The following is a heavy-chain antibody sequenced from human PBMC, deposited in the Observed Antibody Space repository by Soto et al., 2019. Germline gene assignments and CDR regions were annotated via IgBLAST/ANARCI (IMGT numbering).Heavy chain of an antibody. Sequence: SETLSLTCAVSGGSISSGGYSWSWIRQPPGKGLEWIGYIYHSGSTYYNPSLKSRVTISVDRSKNQFSLKLSSVTAADTAVYYCARGGLRYFDWSIDYWGQGTLVTVSS. D-gene: IGHD3-9*01. J-gene: IGHJ4*02. CDR2: IYHSGST. V-gene: IGHV4-30-2*01. CDR1: GGSISSGGYS. CDR3: ARGGLRYFDWSIDY.